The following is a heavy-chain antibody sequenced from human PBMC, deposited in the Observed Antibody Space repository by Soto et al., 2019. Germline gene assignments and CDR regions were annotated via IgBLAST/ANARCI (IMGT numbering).Heavy chain of an antibody. J-gene: IGHJ1*01. Sequence: PSETLSLTCTVSCGSISSGGYYWSWIRQPPGKGLDWIGSIYYTESTYYNPSLKSRITMSVDTSKNHFSLKMTSVTAADTAVYYCARVIMIAKGYFQHWGQGTLVTVSS. D-gene: IGHD3-22*01. CDR2: IYYTEST. V-gene: IGHV4-31*03. CDR1: CGSISSGGYY. CDR3: ARVIMIAKGYFQH.